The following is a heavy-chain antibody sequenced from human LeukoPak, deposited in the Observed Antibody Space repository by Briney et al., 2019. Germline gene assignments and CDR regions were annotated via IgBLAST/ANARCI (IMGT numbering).Heavy chain of an antibody. CDR3: ARRVFGLLRYSRFDP. CDR1: GGSFSGYY. Sequence: PSETLSLTCAVYGGSFSGYYWSWIRQPPGKGLEWIGEINHSGSTNYNPSLKSRVTISVDTSKNQFSLKLSSVTAADTAVYYCARRVFGLLRYSRFDPWGQGTLVTVSS. J-gene: IGHJ5*02. CDR2: INHSGST. V-gene: IGHV4-34*01. D-gene: IGHD3-9*01.